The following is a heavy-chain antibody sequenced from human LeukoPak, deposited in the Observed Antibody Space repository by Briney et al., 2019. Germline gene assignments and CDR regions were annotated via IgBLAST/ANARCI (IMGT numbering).Heavy chain of an antibody. CDR3: ARDRRRWLQHHDAFDI. J-gene: IGHJ3*02. V-gene: IGHV3-33*01. CDR1: GFTFSSYG. CDR2: IWYDGSNK. Sequence: GRSLRLSCAASGFTFSSYGMHWVRQAPGKGLEWVAVIWYDGSNKYYADSVKGRFTISRDNSKNTLYLQMNSLRAEDTAVYYCARDRRRWLQHHDAFDIWGQGTMVTVSS. D-gene: IGHD5-12*01.